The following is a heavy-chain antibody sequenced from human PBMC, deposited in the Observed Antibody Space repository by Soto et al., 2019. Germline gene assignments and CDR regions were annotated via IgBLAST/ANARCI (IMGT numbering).Heavy chain of an antibody. J-gene: IGHJ5*02. D-gene: IGHD1-26*01. V-gene: IGHV3-74*01. CDR3: VRSYSGTYGFFDP. CDR2: VNSDGSST. Sequence: EVQLVESGGGLVQPGGSLRLSCATSGFTISSHWMHWVRQAPGKGLVWVSRVNSDGSSTSYADSVKGRFIISRDNAKNTLYLQMNILRTEDTAVYYCVRSYSGTYGFFDPWGQGTLVTVSS. CDR1: GFTISSHW.